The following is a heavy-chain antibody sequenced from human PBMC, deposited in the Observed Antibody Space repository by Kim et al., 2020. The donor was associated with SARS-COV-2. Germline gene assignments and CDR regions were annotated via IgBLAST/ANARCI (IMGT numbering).Heavy chain of an antibody. CDR3: ARVAYFDWSYFDY. J-gene: IGHJ4*02. D-gene: IGHD3-9*01. CDR2: IYYSGST. CDR1: GGSISSYY. Sequence: SETLSLTCTVSGGSISSYYWSWIRQPPGKGLEWIGYIYYSGSTNYNPSLKSRVTISVDTSKNQFSLKLSSVTAADTAVYYCARVAYFDWSYFDYWGQGTLVTVSS. V-gene: IGHV4-59*01.